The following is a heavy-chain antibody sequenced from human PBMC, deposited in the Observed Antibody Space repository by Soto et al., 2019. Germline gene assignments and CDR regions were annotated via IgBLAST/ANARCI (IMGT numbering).Heavy chain of an antibody. CDR2: IRGETNGGTA. J-gene: IGHJ4*02. CDR3: TRYYYESSGYYVD. Sequence: GSLRLTFTVSGFNFANCSLTWVRQAPGKGLEWVGFIRGETNGGTADYAASLKGRITISRDDSKSIAYLEINSLQTEDTAVYYCTRYYYESSGYYVDWGQGTLVTVSS. D-gene: IGHD3-22*01. V-gene: IGHV3-49*04. CDR1: GFNFANCS.